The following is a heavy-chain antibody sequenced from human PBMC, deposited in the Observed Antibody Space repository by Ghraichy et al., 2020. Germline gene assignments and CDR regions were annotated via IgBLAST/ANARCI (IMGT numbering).Heavy chain of an antibody. CDR3: AKAPRCSSTSCYSYYYYGMDV. D-gene: IGHD2-2*02. Sequence: GGSLRLSCAASGFTFSSYAMSWVRQAPGKGLEWVSAISGSGGSTYYADSVKGRFTISRDNSKNTLYLQINSLRAEDTAVYYCAKAPRCSSTSCYSYYYYGMDVWGQGTTVTVSS. J-gene: IGHJ6*02. CDR1: GFTFSSYA. CDR2: ISGSGGST. V-gene: IGHV3-23*01.